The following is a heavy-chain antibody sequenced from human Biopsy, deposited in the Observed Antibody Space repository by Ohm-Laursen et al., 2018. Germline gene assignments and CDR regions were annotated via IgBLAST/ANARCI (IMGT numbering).Heavy chain of an antibody. D-gene: IGHD6-19*01. J-gene: IGHJ4*02. CDR1: GFTFENYA. CDR3: AKASGYSSGWPIDY. CDR2: ISWNSSSV. Sequence: SLRLSCAASGFTFENYAMNWVRQAPGKGLEWVSGISWNSSSVVYADSVKGRFTISRDNAKNSLYLQMHSLRAEDTAFYYCAKASGYSSGWPIDYWGQGNLVTVSS. V-gene: IGHV3-9*01.